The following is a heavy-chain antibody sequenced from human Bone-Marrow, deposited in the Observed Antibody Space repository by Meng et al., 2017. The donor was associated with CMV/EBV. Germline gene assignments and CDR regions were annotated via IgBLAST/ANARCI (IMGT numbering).Heavy chain of an antibody. Sequence: SVKVSCKASGYTFISYAISWVRQAPGQGLEWMGGIIPIFGTANYAQKFQGRVTITTDESTSTAYMELSSLRSEDTAVYYCARASGVNIVVVPAAAMGPYYYYGMDVWGQGTTVTVSS. CDR1: GYTFISYA. D-gene: IGHD2-2*01. CDR3: ARASGVNIVVVPAAAMGPYYYYGMDV. J-gene: IGHJ6*01. V-gene: IGHV1-69*05. CDR2: IIPIFGTA.